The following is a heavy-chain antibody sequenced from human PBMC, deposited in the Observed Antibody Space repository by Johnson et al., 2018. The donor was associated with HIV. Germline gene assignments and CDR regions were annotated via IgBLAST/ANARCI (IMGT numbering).Heavy chain of an antibody. CDR1: GFTFSSYG. CDR2: ISYDGSNK. CDR3: AKEVPGKAFDI. J-gene: IGHJ3*02. D-gene: IGHD2-2*01. Sequence: QVQLVESGGGVVQPGRSLRLSCAASGFTFSSYGMHWVRQAPGKGLEWVAVISYDGSNKYYADSVKGRFTISRDNSKNTLYLQMNSLRAEDTAVYYCAKEVPGKAFDIWGQGTMVTVSS. V-gene: IGHV3-30*18.